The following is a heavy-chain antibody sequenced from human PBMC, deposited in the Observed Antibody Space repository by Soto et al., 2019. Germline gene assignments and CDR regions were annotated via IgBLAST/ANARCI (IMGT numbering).Heavy chain of an antibody. V-gene: IGHV3-21*01. J-gene: IGHJ4*02. CDR1: GLTFSSYS. CDR2: ISSSSSYI. CDR3: ARDLSGGSYFDY. D-gene: IGHD3-16*01. Sequence: GGSLRLSCAASGLTFSSYSMNWVRQAPGKGREWVSSISSSSSYIYYADSVKVRFTISRDNAKNSLYLQMNSLRAEDTAVYYCARDLSGGSYFDYWGQGTLVTVSS.